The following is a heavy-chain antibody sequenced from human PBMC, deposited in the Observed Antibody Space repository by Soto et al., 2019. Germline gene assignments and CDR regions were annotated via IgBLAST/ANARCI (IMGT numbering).Heavy chain of an antibody. D-gene: IGHD3-10*01. V-gene: IGHV4-38-2*01. CDR1: GYSISSGYY. CDR3: ARKSFFDY. CDR2: IYHTGST. Sequence: LSLTCAVSGYSISSGYYWGWIRQPPGKGLEWIGSIYHTGSTHYNPSLKSRVTISVDTSKNQFSLKLSSVTAADTAVYYCARKSFFDYWGQGTLVTVPQ. J-gene: IGHJ4*02.